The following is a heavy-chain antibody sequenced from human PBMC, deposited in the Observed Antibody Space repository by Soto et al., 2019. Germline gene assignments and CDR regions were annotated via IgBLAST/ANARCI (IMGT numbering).Heavy chain of an antibody. V-gene: IGHV3-23*01. CDR3: AKGRSYYYYYVVDV. CDR1: GFTFSSCA. Sequence: EVQLLESGGGLVQPGGSLRLSCAASGFTFSSCAMGWVRQAPGKGLEWVSDIIDSGASTYYADSVKGRFTISRDNSKSTLYLQMNSLRDEDTALYYCAKGRSYYYYYVVDVWGQGTTVTVSS. J-gene: IGHJ6*02. CDR2: IIDSGAST.